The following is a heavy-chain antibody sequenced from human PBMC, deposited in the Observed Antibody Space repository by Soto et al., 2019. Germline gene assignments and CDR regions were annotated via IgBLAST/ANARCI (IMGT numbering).Heavy chain of an antibody. CDR2: IYSGGST. D-gene: IGHD3-22*01. V-gene: IGHV3-66*01. CDR1: GVTVRNNY. CDR3: VKGEYYYDSSGYYPFDY. Sequence: PGGSLRLSCAASGVTVRNNYMSWVRQAPGKGLEWVSVIYSGGSTDYADSVKGRFTISRDNSKNTQYLQMSSPRADDTALYYCVKGEYYYDSSGYYPFDYWGQGTLVTVSS. J-gene: IGHJ4*02.